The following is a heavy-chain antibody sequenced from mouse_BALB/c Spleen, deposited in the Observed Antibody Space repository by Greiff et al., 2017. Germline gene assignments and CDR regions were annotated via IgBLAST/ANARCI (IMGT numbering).Heavy chain of an antibody. V-gene: IGHV14-3*02. D-gene: IGHD1-1*01. J-gene: IGHJ3*01. CDR3: AFYYGSSYWFAY. CDR2: IDPANGNT. Sequence: EVKLVESGAELVKPGASVKLSCTASGFNIKDTYMHWVKQRPEQGLEWIGRIDPANGNTKYDPKFQGKATITADTSSNTAYLQLSSLTSEDTAVYYCAFYYGSSYWFAYWGQGTLVTVSA. CDR1: GFNIKDTY.